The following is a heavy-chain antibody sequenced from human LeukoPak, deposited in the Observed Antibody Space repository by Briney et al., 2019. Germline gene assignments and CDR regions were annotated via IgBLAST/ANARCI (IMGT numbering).Heavy chain of an antibody. V-gene: IGHV3-23*01. J-gene: IGHJ4*02. CDR3: AKVDDYGGKFDY. CDR2: ISGSGGST. D-gene: IGHD4-23*01. Sequence: GGSLRLSCAASGFTFSSYAMSWVRQAPGKGLEWVSAISGSGGSTYYADSVKGRLTISRDNSKNTLYLQMNSLRAEDTAVYYCAKVDDYGGKFDYWGQGTLVTVSS. CDR1: GFTFSSYA.